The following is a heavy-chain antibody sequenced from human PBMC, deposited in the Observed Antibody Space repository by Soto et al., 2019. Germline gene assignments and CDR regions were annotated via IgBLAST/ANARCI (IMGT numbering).Heavy chain of an antibody. Sequence: SETLSLTCTVSGGSISSSSYYWGWIRQPPGKGLEWIGSIYYSGSTYYNPSLKRRVTISVDTSKNQFSPKLSSVTAADTAVYYCAKHITMVRGVRNNWFDPWGQGTLVTVSS. CDR1: GGSISSSSYY. D-gene: IGHD3-10*01. V-gene: IGHV4-39*01. CDR3: AKHITMVRGVRNNWFDP. CDR2: IYYSGST. J-gene: IGHJ5*02.